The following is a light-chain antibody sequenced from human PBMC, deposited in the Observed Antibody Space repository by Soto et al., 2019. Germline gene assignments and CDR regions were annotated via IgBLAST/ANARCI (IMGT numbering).Light chain of an antibody. Sequence: QSALTQPASVSGSPGQSITISCTGSSSDVGGYDSVSWYQQHPGKAPKLMIYEVSNRPLGVSNRFSGSKSGNTASLTISGLQAEDEAEYYCSSYSTISPYVFGTGTKLTVL. CDR1: SSDVGGYDS. CDR2: EVS. CDR3: SSYSTISPYV. J-gene: IGLJ1*01. V-gene: IGLV2-14*01.